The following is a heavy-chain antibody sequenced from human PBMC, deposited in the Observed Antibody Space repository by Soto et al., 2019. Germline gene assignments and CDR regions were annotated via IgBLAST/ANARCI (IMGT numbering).Heavy chain of an antibody. V-gene: IGHV3-23*01. Sequence: AGGALRLSCAAPGFTFCRYALSWVPQAPGKGLEWVSAISGSGGSTYYADSVKGRFTISRDNSKNTLYLQMNSLRAEDTAVYYCAKDRAHGYSYDLLSPYWGQGTLVTVSS. CDR1: GFTFCRYA. D-gene: IGHD5-18*01. J-gene: IGHJ4*02. CDR2: ISGSGGST. CDR3: AKDRAHGYSYDLLSPY.